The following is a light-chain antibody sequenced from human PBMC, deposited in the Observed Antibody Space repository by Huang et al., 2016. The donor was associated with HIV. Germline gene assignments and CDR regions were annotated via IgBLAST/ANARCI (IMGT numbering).Light chain of an antibody. CDR1: QNVRSN. CDR2: DTS. J-gene: IGKJ4*01. V-gene: IGKV3D-15*01. CDR3: QQYDNWPPGLT. Sequence: EIVMTQSPATLSVSPGGGATLSCRASQNVRSNLAWYQQTPGQAPRLLIYDTSTRASGVPARFSGSGSGTELTLTIGGLQSEDFAVYYCQQYDNWPPGLTFGGGTKVEI.